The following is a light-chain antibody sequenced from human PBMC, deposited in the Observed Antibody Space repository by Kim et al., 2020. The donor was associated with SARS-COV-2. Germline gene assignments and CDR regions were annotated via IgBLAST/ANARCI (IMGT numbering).Light chain of an antibody. CDR3: QQYNSYSWT. CDR2: KAS. V-gene: IGKV1-5*03. Sequence: ASVGDRVTITCRASQSISSWLACSQQKPGKSPKLLIYKASSFESGVPSTFSGSGSGTEFTLTISSLQPDDFATYYCQQYNSYSWTFSQGTKVDIK. J-gene: IGKJ1*01. CDR1: QSISSW.